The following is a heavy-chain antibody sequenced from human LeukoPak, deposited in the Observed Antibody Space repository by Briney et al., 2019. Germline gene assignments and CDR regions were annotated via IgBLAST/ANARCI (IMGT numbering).Heavy chain of an antibody. CDR2: ISGSSSYT. Sequence: GGSLRLSCAASGFTFSSYEMNWVRQAPGKGLEWVSYISGSSSYTNYADSVKGRFTISRDNAKNSLYLQMNSLRAEDTAVYYCARGARYSGSYYDYWGQGTLVTVSS. D-gene: IGHD1-26*01. CDR3: ARGARYSGSYYDY. CDR1: GFTFSSYE. J-gene: IGHJ4*02. V-gene: IGHV3-21*05.